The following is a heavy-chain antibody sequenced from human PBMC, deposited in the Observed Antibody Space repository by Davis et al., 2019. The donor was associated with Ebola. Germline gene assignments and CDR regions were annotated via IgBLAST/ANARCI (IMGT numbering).Heavy chain of an antibody. D-gene: IGHD1-20*01. Sequence: SVKVSCKASGGIFGNFAITWVRQAPGQGLEWMGGFIPMFGTTHYAQKFQGRLTITADESASTANMELTSLTSEDTAIYFWAALPPISGNIYNHYFDSWGQGTQVIVSS. J-gene: IGHJ4*02. V-gene: IGHV1-69*13. CDR2: FIPMFGTT. CDR3: AALPPISGNIYNHYFDS. CDR1: GGIFGNFA.